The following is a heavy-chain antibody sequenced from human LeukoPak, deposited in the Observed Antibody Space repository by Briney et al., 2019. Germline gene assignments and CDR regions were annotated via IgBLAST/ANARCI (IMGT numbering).Heavy chain of an antibody. V-gene: IGHV3-7*01. J-gene: IGHJ4*02. Sequence: GSLRLSCAASGFTFSAYWMIWVRQAPGKGLEWVANIKEDGSEKNYVDSVMGRFTISRDNAKNSLYLQMNSLRAEDTAVYYCARDFQSFYWGQGTLVTVSS. CDR2: IKEDGSEK. CDR1: GFTFSAYW. CDR3: ARDFQSFY.